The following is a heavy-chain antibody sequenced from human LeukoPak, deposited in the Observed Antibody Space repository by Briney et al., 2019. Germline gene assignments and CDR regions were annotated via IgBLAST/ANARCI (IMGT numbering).Heavy chain of an antibody. V-gene: IGHV3-23*01. J-gene: IGHJ5*02. CDR3: ATSPRILWFAP. CDR1: GFTFSSYA. D-gene: IGHD3-3*01. Sequence: GGSLRLSCAASGFTFSSYAMSWVRQAPGKGLEWVSAISGSGGSTYYADSVKGRFTISRDNSKNTVCLQMNRLSAEDTPVYYCATSPRILWFAPWGQGTLVTVSS. CDR2: ISGSGGST.